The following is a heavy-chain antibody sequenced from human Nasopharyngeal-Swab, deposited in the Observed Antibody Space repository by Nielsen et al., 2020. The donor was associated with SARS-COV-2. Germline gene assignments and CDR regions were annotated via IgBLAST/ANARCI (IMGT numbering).Heavy chain of an antibody. D-gene: IGHD4-23*01. Sequence: WIRQPPGKGLEWVSLISGDGGSTYYADSVKGRFTISRDSSKNSLYLQMNSLRTEDTALYYCAKLYSGNSELWGGWGQGTLVTVSS. V-gene: IGHV3-43*02. CDR3: AKLYSGNSELWGG. J-gene: IGHJ4*02. CDR2: ISGDGGST.